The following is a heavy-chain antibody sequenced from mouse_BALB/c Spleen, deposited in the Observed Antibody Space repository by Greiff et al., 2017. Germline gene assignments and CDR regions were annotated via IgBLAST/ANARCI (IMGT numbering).Heavy chain of an antibody. CDR1: GYSITSDYA. V-gene: IGHV3-2*02. J-gene: IGHJ1*01. Sequence: VQLQQSGPGLVKPSQSLSLTCTVTGYSITSDYAWNWIRQFPGNKLEWMGYISYSGSTSYNPSLKSRISITRDTSKNQFFLQLNSVTTEDTATYYCAAFPYWYFDVWGAGTTVTVSS. CDR2: ISYSGST. CDR3: AAFPYWYFDV.